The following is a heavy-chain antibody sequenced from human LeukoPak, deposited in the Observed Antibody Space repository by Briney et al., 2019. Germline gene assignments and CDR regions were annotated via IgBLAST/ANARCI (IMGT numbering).Heavy chain of an antibody. CDR3: ARERRGLWFGELLPYFDY. D-gene: IGHD3-10*01. CDR2: IYYSGST. V-gene: IGHV4-39*07. J-gene: IGHJ4*02. Sequence: SETLSLTCTVSGGSISSSSYYWGWIRQPPGKGLEWIGSIYYSGSTYYNPSLKSRVTISVDTSKNQFSLKLSSVTAADSAVYYCARERRGLWFGELLPYFDYWGQGTLVTVSS. CDR1: GGSISSSSYY.